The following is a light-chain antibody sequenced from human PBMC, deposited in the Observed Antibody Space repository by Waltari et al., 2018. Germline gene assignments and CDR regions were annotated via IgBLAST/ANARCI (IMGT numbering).Light chain of an antibody. CDR1: GSDVGNNDY. Sequence: QSALTQPPAASGSPGQSVTISCTGTGSDVGNNDYVSWYQQHPGKAHKLLIYELSKRPSGVPDRFSGSKSGNTASLTVSGLQAEDEADYYCSSYAGSHYWVFGGGTKLTVL. V-gene: IGLV2-8*01. CDR3: SSYAGSHYWV. CDR2: ELS. J-gene: IGLJ3*02.